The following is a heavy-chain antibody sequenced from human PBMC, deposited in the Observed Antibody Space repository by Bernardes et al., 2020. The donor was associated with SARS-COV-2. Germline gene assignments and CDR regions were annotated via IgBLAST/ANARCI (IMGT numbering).Heavy chain of an antibody. CDR1: GFSLSTSGVG. J-gene: IGHJ4*02. CDR3: AHSGVTLTFDS. V-gene: IGHV2-5*02. D-gene: IGHD2-21*02. CDR2: IYRDDDK. Sequence: SGPPLAKPTQTLTLTCTFSGFSLSTSGVGVGWIRQPPGSALEWLALIYRDDDKRSSPSLKSRLTITKDTSKNQVILTMTNMDPVDTATYYCAHSGVTLTFDSWGQGTLVTVSS.